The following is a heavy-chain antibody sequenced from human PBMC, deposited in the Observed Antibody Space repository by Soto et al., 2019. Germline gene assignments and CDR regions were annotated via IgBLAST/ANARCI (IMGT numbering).Heavy chain of an antibody. J-gene: IGHJ4*02. CDR2: ISGSGSTI. CDR1: GFTFSSYA. V-gene: IGHV3-23*01. Sequence: PGGSLRLSCAASGFTFSSYAVSWVRQAPGKGPEWISSISGSGSTIYYADSVKGRFTTSRDNSKNTLYLQMSSLRAEDTAVYYCAKVFYYYDSSGYYYFDYWGQGSLVTVS. CDR3: AKVFYYYDSSGYYYFDY. D-gene: IGHD3-22*01.